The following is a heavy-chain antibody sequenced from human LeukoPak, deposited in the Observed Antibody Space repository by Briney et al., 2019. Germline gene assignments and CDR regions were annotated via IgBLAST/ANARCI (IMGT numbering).Heavy chain of an antibody. D-gene: IGHD6-19*01. CDR3: ARREYSSGWYYFDY. CDR1: GFTDRSNY. Sequence: GRSLRLSYEASGFTDRSNYMSWVRQAPGKGLEWVSVIYSGGSTYYADSVKGRFTISRDNSKNTLYLQMNSLRAEDTAVYYCARREYSSGWYYFDYWGQGTLVTVSS. J-gene: IGHJ4*02. CDR2: IYSGGST. V-gene: IGHV3-53*01.